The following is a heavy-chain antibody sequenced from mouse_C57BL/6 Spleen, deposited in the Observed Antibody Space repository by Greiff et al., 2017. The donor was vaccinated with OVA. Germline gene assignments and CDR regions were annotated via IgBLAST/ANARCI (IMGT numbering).Heavy chain of an antibody. J-gene: IGHJ4*01. V-gene: IGHV1-82*01. CDR3: ARRGIRAMDY. CDR1: GYAFSSSW. CDR2: IYPGDGDT. Sequence: QVQLQQSGPELVKPGASVKISCKASGYAFSSSWMNWVKQRPGQGLEWIGRIYPGDGDTNYNGKFKGKATLTADKSSSTAYMQLSSLTSEDSAVYFCARRGIRAMDYWGQGTSVTVSS. D-gene: IGHD5-2*01.